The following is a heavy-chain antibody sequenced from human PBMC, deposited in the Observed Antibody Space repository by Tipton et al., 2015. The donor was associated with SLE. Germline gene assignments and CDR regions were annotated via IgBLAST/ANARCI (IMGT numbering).Heavy chain of an antibody. D-gene: IGHD2-15*01. CDR2: MNPNSGNT. CDR1: GYTFTSYD. Sequence: GAEVKKPGASVKVSCKASGYTFTSYDINWVRQATGQGLEWMGWMNPNSGNTGYAQKFQGRVTMTRNTSISTAYMELSSLRSEDTAVYYCARGRYCSGGSCYSDWFDPWGQGTLVTVSS. V-gene: IGHV1-8*01. CDR3: ARGRYCSGGSCYSDWFDP. J-gene: IGHJ5*02.